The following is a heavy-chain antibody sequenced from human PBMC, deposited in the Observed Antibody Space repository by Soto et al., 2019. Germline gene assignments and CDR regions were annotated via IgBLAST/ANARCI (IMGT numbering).Heavy chain of an antibody. Sequence: QVQLVQSGAEVKKPGSSVRVSCKASGCTFSSYAISWVRQAPGQGLEWMGGIIPIFGTANYAQKFQGRVTLTADESTSTAYIELSSLRSENTGVYYCASSLNRDFYSSGWYRILVGSWGQGTLVTVSS. J-gene: IGHJ5*02. CDR3: ASSLNRDFYSSGWYRILVGS. V-gene: IGHV1-69*01. CDR2: IIPIFGTA. D-gene: IGHD6-19*01. CDR1: GCTFSSYA.